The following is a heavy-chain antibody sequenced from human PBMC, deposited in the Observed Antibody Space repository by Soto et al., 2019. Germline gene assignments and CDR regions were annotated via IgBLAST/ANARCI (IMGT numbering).Heavy chain of an antibody. Sequence: QVQLVESGGGVVQPGRSLRLSCAASGSTFSSYGMHWGRQAPGKGLEWVAAILYDGINKYYADSVEGRFTISRDNSKNTLYLQMNSLRAEDTAVYYCAKAPTGSYYGMHVWGQGTTVIVTS. CDR1: GSTFSSYG. CDR2: ILYDGINK. CDR3: AKAPTGSYYGMHV. D-gene: IGHD1-26*01. V-gene: IGHV3-30*18. J-gene: IGHJ6*02.